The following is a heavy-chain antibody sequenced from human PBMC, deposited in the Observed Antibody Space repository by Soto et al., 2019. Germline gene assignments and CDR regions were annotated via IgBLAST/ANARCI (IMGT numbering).Heavy chain of an antibody. J-gene: IGHJ6*02. CDR2: MTSDGRTT. V-gene: IGHV3-74*03. D-gene: IGHD5-18*01. Sequence: GGSLRLSCAASGFAFGNYWMHWVRQPPGKGPEWVSRMTSDGRTTQYADSVKGRFTVSRDNAKNTLYLQMNSLRAEDTAVYYCARDGARGYSYGNYYYYYGMDVWGQGTTVTVSS. CDR3: ARDGARGYSYGNYYYYYGMDV. CDR1: GFAFGNYW.